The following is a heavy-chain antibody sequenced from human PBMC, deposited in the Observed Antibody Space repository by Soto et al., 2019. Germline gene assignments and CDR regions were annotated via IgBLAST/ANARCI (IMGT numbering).Heavy chain of an antibody. CDR1: GGSINSGDYH. Sequence: SETLSLTCTVSGGSINSGDYHWTWIRQFPGKDLEWIGGIYYSASTYYNPSLVSRLTISLDTSKNQFSLRLTSATAADTAVYYCARDSRTPSGGMDVWGQGTTVTVSS. J-gene: IGHJ6*02. CDR3: ARDSRTPSGGMDV. V-gene: IGHV4-30-4*01. CDR2: IYYSAST.